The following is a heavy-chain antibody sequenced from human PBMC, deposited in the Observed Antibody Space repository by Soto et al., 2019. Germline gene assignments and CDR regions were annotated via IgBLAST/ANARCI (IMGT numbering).Heavy chain of an antibody. J-gene: IGHJ4*02. CDR3: AGDPSYFDY. CDR1: GGTFSTYT. Sequence: SVKVSCKASGGTFSTYTITWVRQAPGQGLEWMGRIIPIIGVINYAQKFQGRVTISADKFTGTAYMELTGLRSDDTAVYYCAGDPSYFDYWGQGTLVTVSS. V-gene: IGHV1-69*04. CDR2: IIPIIGVI.